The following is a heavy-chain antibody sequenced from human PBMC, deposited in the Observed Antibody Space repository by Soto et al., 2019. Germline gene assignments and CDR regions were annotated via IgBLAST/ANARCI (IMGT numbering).Heavy chain of an antibody. V-gene: IGHV1-18*01. CDR1: GYTLTSYG. J-gene: IGHJ6*02. CDR3: ARDPVDFWSGYHVKAASPCYYYGMDV. Sequence: ASVKVSCKASGYTLTSYGISWVRQAPGQGLEWMGWISAYNGNTNYAQKLQGRVTMTTDTSTSTAYMELRSLRSDDTAVYYCARDPVDFWSGYHVKAASPCYYYGMDVWRQGTPLTVSS. CDR2: ISAYNGNT. D-gene: IGHD3-3*01.